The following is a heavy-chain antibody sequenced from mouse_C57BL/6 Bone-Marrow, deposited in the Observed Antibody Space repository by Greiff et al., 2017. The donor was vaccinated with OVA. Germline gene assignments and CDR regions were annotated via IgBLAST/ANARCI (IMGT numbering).Heavy chain of an antibody. Sequence: VKLQESGAELARPGASVKLSCKASGYTFTSYGISWVKQRTGQGLEWIGEIYPSSGNTYYNEKFKGKATLTADKSSSTAYMELRSRTSEDSAVYSGAIDGSRPSYWYLDVWGTGTTVTVSS. J-gene: IGHJ1*03. CDR1: GYTFTSYG. V-gene: IGHV1-81*01. D-gene: IGHD1-1*01. CDR2: IYPSSGNT. CDR3: AIDGSRPSYWYLDV.